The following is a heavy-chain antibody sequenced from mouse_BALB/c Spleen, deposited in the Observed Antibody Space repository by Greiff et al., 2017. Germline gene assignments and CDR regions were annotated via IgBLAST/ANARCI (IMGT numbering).Heavy chain of an antibody. D-gene: IGHD2-1*01. Sequence: EVQLVESGAELVRSGASVKLSCTASGFNIKDYYMHWVKQRPEQGLEWIGWIDPENGDTEYAPKFQGKATMTADTSSNTAYLQLSSLTSEDTAVYYCNAVYGNYGAYWGQGTLVTVSA. CDR2: IDPENGDT. CDR3: NAVYGNYGAY. J-gene: IGHJ3*01. CDR1: GFNIKDYY. V-gene: IGHV14-4*02.